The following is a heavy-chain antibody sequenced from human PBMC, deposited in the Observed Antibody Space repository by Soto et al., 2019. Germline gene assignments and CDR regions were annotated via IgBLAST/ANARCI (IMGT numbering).Heavy chain of an antibody. Sequence: PGGSLRLSCATSGLPFTISWMHWVRQAPGKPLEWVSRITSDGSETIYADSVKGRFTISRDNAESTVYLQMNSLRAEDTGIYYCARVPPTYYDILPLPSDAFDIWGQGTMVTVSS. V-gene: IGHV3-74*01. CDR3: ARVPPTYYDILPLPSDAFDI. D-gene: IGHD3-9*01. CDR2: ITSDGSET. J-gene: IGHJ3*02. CDR1: GLPFTISW.